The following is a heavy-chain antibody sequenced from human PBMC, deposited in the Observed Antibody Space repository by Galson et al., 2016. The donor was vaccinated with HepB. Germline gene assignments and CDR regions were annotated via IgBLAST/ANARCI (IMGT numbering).Heavy chain of an antibody. CDR1: GFTFTSYG. D-gene: IGHD3-16*02. CDR3: ARDQRNIFRYNYYIDV. J-gene: IGHJ6*03. CDR2: IWYDGSNT. V-gene: IGHV3-33*01. Sequence: SLRLSCATSGFTFTSYGMHWVRQAPGKGLEWVAVIWYDGSNTFYGDSVRGRFIISRDIPKRTVFLQMNSLRADDTAVYYCARDQRNIFRYNYYIDVWGKGTTVTVSS.